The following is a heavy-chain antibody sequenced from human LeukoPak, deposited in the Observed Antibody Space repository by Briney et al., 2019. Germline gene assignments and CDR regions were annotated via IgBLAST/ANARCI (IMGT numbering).Heavy chain of an antibody. CDR1: GYTFTCYY. CDR3: ASLFGGNTPPDY. J-gene: IGHJ4*02. V-gene: IGHV1-2*02. CDR2: INPNSGGT. D-gene: IGHD3-10*01. Sequence: ASVRVSCKASGYTFTCYYMHWVRQAPGQGLEWMGWINPNSGGTNYAQKFQGRVTMTRDTSISTAYMELSRLRSDDTAVYYCASLFGGNTPPDYWGQGTLVTVSS.